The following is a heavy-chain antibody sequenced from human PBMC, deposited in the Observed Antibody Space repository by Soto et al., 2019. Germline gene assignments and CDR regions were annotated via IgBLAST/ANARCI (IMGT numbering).Heavy chain of an antibody. CDR1: GTIFSSYT. D-gene: IGHD1-26*01. V-gene: IGHV1-69*08. CDR3: ARGIVGRMDD. J-gene: IGHJ6*02. Sequence: QVQLVQSGAELKKPGSSVRVSCKASGTIFSSYTISWVRQAPGQGLEWMGRIIPILGETNSAQKFQGRVTLTADKSTNTAYMELTSLRLEDKALYYCARGIVGRMDDRGQGTTVTVSS. CDR2: IIPILGET.